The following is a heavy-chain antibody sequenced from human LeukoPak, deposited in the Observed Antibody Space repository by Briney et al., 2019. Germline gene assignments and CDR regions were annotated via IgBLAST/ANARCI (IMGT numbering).Heavy chain of an antibody. CDR2: ISAYNGNT. D-gene: IGHD6-6*01. Sequence: ASVKVSCKASGYTFTSYGISWVRQAPGQGLEWMGWISAYNGNTNYAQKLQGRVTMTTDTSTSTAYMELRSLRSDDTAVYYCARGGPFFSSSSSKEYYFDYWGQGTLVTVSS. V-gene: IGHV1-18*01. CDR3: ARGGPFFSSSSSKEYYFDY. CDR1: GYTFTSYG. J-gene: IGHJ4*02.